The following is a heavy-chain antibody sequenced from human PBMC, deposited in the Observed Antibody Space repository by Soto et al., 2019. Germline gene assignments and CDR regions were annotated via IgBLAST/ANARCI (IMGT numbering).Heavy chain of an antibody. J-gene: IGHJ4*02. D-gene: IGHD3-16*01. Sequence: EAQLVESGGGLVKPGGSLRLSCAASGFSFNTYIMNWVRQAPGKGLEWVSYISSGSNYIYYADSVRGRFTISRDSATNSLYLQMNSLRAEDTAVYYCARDWGGLWGQGTLVTVSS. CDR3: ARDWGGL. CDR2: ISSGSNYI. CDR1: GFSFNTYI. V-gene: IGHV3-21*01.